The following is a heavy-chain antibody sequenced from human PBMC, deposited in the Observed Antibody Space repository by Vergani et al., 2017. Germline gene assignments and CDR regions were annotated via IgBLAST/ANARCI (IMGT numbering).Heavy chain of an antibody. CDR2: IYYTGIT. J-gene: IGHJ6*02. Sequence: VQLQESGPGLVKPPGTLSLTCAVSGVSIKSGFWWNWVRQPPGKGPEWIGEIYYTGITNYNSSLKSRVSMAVDTSKDQFSLNLTCVTAADTAMYYCVGAQGGDVPHDRRGYFFYGMDVWGQGTTVTVSS. CDR1: GVSIKSGFW. CDR3: VGAQGGDVPHDRRGYFFYGMDV. V-gene: IGHV4-4*03. D-gene: IGHD3-22*01.